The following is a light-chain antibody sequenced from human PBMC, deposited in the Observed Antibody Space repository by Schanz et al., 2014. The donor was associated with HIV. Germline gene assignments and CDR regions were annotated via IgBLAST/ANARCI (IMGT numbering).Light chain of an antibody. J-gene: IGKJ2*02. CDR3: QQSYSTPCT. CDR2: KIS. CDR1: HYLSSW. Sequence: DIQMTQSPSTLSASIGDEVTITCRASHYLSSWLAWYQQRPGQAPNLLISKISALGGGVPARFSGRGSGTEFTLTISSLQPEDFATYYCQQSYSTPCTFGQGTKLEIK. V-gene: IGKV1-5*03.